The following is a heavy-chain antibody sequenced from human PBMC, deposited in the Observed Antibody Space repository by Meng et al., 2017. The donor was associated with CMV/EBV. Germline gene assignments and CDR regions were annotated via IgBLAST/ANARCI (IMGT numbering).Heavy chain of an antibody. CDR1: GGSFSGYY. V-gene: IGHV4-34*01. Sequence: QGQLQQWGPGRLKPSETLSLPCAVFGGSFSGYYWSWIRQPPGKGLEWIGEINHSGSTNYNPSLKSRVTISVDTSKNQFSLKLSSVTAADTAVYYCARGSRRLPRFNWFDPWGQGTLVTVSS. D-gene: IGHD3-3*01. CDR2: INHSGST. CDR3: ARGSRRLPRFNWFDP. J-gene: IGHJ5*02.